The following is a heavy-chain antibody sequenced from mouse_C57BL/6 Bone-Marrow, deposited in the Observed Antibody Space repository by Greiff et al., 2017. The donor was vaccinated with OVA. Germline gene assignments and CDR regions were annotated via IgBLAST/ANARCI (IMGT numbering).Heavy chain of an antibody. D-gene: IGHD3-2*02. V-gene: IGHV5-12*01. Sequence: DVKLVESGGGLVQPGGSLKLSCAASGFTFSDYYMYWVRQTPEKRLEWVAYISNGGGSTYYPDTVKGRFPISRDNAKNTLYLQMSRLKSEDTAMYYCARRGSRQLRLFWFAYWGQGTLVTVSA. J-gene: IGHJ3*01. CDR1: GFTFSDYY. CDR2: ISNGGGST. CDR3: ARRGSRQLRLFWFAY.